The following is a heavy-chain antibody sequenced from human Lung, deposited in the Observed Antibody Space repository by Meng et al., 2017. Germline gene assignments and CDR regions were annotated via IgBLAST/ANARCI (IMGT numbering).Heavy chain of an antibody. CDR3: ARGPTTMAHDFDY. CDR2: INHSGST. Sequence: SETLSLTCVVSGGSFSDYYWSWFRQPPGKGLEWIGEINHSGSTNYNPSLESRATISVDTSQNNLSLKLSSVTAAGSAVYYCARGPTTMAHDFDYWGQGTLVTVSS. J-gene: IGHJ4*02. D-gene: IGHD4-11*01. CDR1: GGSFSDYY. V-gene: IGHV4-34*01.